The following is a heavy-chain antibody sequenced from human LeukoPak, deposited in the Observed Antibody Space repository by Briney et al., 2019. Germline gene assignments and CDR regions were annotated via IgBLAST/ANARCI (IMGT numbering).Heavy chain of an antibody. CDR3: ANESLSSGWYDY. V-gene: IGHV3-33*06. J-gene: IGHJ4*02. D-gene: IGHD6-19*01. CDR1: GFTFSSYG. CDR2: IWYDGSNK. Sequence: NPGRSLRLSCAASGFTFSSYGMRWVRQAPGKGLEWVSVIWYDGSNKYYADSVKGRFTISRDNSKNTLYLQMNSLRTEDTALYYCANESLSSGWYDYWGQGTLVIVSS.